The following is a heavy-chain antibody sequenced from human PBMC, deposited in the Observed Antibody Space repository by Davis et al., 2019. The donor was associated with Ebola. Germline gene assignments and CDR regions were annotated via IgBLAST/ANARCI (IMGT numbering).Heavy chain of an antibody. J-gene: IGHJ2*01. CDR1: GFTFSSYE. CDR3: ASLIAVAGITFYWYFDL. V-gene: IGHV3-48*03. CDR2: ISSSGSTI. D-gene: IGHD6-19*01. Sequence: GGSLRLSCAASGFTFSSYEMNWVRQAPGKGLEWVSYISSSGSTIYYADSVKGRFTISRDNAKNSLYLQMNSLRAEDTAVYYCASLIAVAGITFYWYFDLWGRGTLVTVSS.